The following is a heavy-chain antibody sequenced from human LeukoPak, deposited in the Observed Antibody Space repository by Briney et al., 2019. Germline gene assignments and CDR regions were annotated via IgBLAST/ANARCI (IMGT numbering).Heavy chain of an antibody. Sequence: GESLKISCKGSGYSFTSYWISWVRQMPGKGLEWMGRIDRSDSYTNYSPSFQGHVTISADKSISTAYLQWSSLKASDTAMYYCARLTDQSDIILTGNFDYWGQGTLVTVSS. CDR3: ARLTDQSDIILTGNFDY. V-gene: IGHV5-10-1*01. J-gene: IGHJ4*02. D-gene: IGHD3-9*01. CDR2: IDRSDSYT. CDR1: GYSFTSYW.